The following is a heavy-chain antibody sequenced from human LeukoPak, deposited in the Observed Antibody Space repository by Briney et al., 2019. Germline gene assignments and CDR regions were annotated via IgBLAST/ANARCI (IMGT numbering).Heavy chain of an antibody. J-gene: IGHJ4*02. CDR2: INSDGSST. CDR1: GFTFSSYW. V-gene: IGHV3-74*01. D-gene: IGHD6-6*01. Sequence: GGSLRLSCAASGFTFSSYWMHWVRQAPGKGLVWVSRINSDGSSTNYAGSVKGRFTISRDNAQNTLYLQMNSLRAEDTAVYYCGRSSYSSSGGAPDCWGQGTLVTVSS. CDR3: GRSSYSSSGGAPDC.